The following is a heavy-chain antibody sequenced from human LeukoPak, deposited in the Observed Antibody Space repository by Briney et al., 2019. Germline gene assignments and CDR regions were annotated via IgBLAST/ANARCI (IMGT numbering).Heavy chain of an antibody. Sequence: PSETLSLTCTVSGGSINSTTYYWGWIRQPPGKGLEWIGTIYFSGSTYYNPSLKSRVTISVDTSKNQFSLKLSSVTAADTAVYYCARDPGGSSWFDYWGQGTLVTVSS. V-gene: IGHV4-39*07. CDR1: GGSINSTTYY. D-gene: IGHD6-13*01. J-gene: IGHJ4*02. CDR2: IYFSGST. CDR3: ARDPGGSSWFDY.